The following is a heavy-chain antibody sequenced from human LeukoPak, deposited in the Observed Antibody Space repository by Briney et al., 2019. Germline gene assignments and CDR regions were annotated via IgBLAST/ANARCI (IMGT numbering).Heavy chain of an antibody. CDR2: IKQDGSDK. D-gene: IGHD2-2*01. Sequence: GGSLRLSCAASGFTFSTFWMTWVRQAPGKGLEWVANIKQDGSDKHFVDSVKGRVTISRDNARNSLYLQMNSLRAEDTAVYYCASSRPNDYWGQGTLVTVSS. J-gene: IGHJ4*02. V-gene: IGHV3-7*03. CDR1: GFTFSTFW. CDR3: ASSRPNDY.